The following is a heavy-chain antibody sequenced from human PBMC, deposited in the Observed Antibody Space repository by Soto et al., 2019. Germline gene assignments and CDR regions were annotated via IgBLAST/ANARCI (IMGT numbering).Heavy chain of an antibody. J-gene: IGHJ5*02. CDR2: ISGSGSA. D-gene: IGHD3-22*01. CDR1: GFTFGSYA. Sequence: EVQLLESGGGLVQPGGSLRLSCAASGFTFGSYAMTWVRQAPGKGLEWVSSISGSGSAYYAGSVKGRFTISRDNSKNTLYLQMNSLRDEDTAVYYCAKDLVYYYDSSGYYAYTAWGQGTLVTVSS. CDR3: AKDLVYYYDSSGYYAYTA. V-gene: IGHV3-23*01.